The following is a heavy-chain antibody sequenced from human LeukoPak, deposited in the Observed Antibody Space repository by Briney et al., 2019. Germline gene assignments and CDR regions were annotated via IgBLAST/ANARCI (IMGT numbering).Heavy chain of an antibody. Sequence: PGGSLRLSCAASGFTFSSYGMHWVRQAPGKGLEWVAVIWYDGSNKYYADSVKGRFTISRDNSKNTLYLQMNSLRAEDTAVYYCAKDPTGGLPVAELNWGQGTLVTVSS. V-gene: IGHV3-33*06. CDR1: GFTFSSYG. CDR3: AKDPTGGLPVAELN. CDR2: IWYDGSNK. D-gene: IGHD6-19*01. J-gene: IGHJ4*02.